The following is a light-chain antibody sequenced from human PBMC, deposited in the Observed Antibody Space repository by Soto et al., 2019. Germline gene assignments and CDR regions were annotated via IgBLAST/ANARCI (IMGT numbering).Light chain of an antibody. Sequence: QSVLTQPPSVSGAPGQRVTISCTGTSSNIGAGYDVHWYQQLPGTAPRLLIYANNNRPSGVPDRFSASKSGTSASLAITGLQAEDEADYFCQSFDNSHAVFGGGTNVTVL. V-gene: IGLV1-40*01. CDR3: QSFDNSHAV. J-gene: IGLJ2*01. CDR2: ANN. CDR1: SSNIGAGYD.